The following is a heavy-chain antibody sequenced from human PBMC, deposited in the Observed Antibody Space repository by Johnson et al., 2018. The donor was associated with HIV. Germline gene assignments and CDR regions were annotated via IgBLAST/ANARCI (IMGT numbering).Heavy chain of an antibody. CDR2: INWNGGST. CDR3: ARRGGSGWSAFDI. CDR1: GFTFSDHY. J-gene: IGHJ3*02. Sequence: MQLVESGGGVVWPGGSLRLSCAASGFTFSDHYMDWVRQAPGKGLEWVSGINWNGGSTGYADSVKGRFTISRDSAKNSLYLQMNSLRAEDTALYYCARRGGSGWSAFDIWGQGTIVTVSS. D-gene: IGHD6-19*01. V-gene: IGHV3-20*04.